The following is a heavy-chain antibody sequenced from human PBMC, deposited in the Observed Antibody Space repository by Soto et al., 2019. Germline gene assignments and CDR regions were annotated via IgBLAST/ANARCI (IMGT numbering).Heavy chain of an antibody. J-gene: IGHJ4*02. D-gene: IGHD3-10*01. Sequence: ASVQVSCKASGYTFTSYAMHWVRQAPGQRLEWMGWINAGNGNTKYSQKFQGRVTITRVTSASTDYMELSSLRSEDTAVYYCARDSIQDDYGSGSYYFDYWGQGTLVTVSS. V-gene: IGHV1-3*01. CDR3: ARDSIQDDYGSGSYYFDY. CDR1: GYTFTSYA. CDR2: INAGNGNT.